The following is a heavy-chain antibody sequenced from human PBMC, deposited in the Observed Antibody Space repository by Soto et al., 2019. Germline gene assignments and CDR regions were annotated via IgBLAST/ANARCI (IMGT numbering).Heavy chain of an antibody. CDR3: VRGGSNYAS. CDR2: IKPDESEK. D-gene: IGHD4-4*01. V-gene: IGHV3-7*01. CDR1: GFTFSDSW. J-gene: IGHJ5*02. Sequence: EVQLVESGGGLVQPGGSLRLSCTASGFTFSDSWMTWVLQAPGKGLEWVARIKPDESEKKYADSVKGRFSISRDNAKNSMYLQMDSLGVEDTAVYYCVRGGSNYASWGQGTLVTVSS.